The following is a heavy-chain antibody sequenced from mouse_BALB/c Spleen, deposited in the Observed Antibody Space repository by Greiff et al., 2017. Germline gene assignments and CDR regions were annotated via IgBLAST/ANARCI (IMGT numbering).Heavy chain of an antibody. Sequence: EVKLMESGGGLVQPGGSRKLSCAASGFTFSSFGMHWVRQAPEKGLEWVAYISSGSSTIYYADTVKGRFTISRDNPKNTLFLQMTSLRSEDTAMYYCASYGNYVAYWGQGTLVTVSA. D-gene: IGHD2-1*01. CDR2: ISSGSSTI. V-gene: IGHV5-17*02. J-gene: IGHJ3*01. CDR1: GFTFSSFG. CDR3: ASYGNYVAY.